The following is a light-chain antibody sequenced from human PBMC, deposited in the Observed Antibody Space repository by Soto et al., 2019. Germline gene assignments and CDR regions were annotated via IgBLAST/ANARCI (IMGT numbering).Light chain of an antibody. J-gene: IGKJ1*01. CDR1: QGISND. CDR3: LQHHSYPWT. V-gene: IGKV1-17*01. CDR2: AAS. Sequence: DIRMTQSPSSLSAYIGDRVTITCRASQGISNDLGWYQQKPGLDPKRLISAASTLQSGVPSRFRGSGSGTEFSLTISGLQTEDIATYYCLQHHSYPWTFGQGTKVEIQ.